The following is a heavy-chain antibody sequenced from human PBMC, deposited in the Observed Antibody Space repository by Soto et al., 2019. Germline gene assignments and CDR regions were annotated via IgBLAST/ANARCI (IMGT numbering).Heavy chain of an antibody. CDR2: IYSGGST. V-gene: IGHV3-66*01. Sequence: PGGSLRLSCAASGFTVSSNYMSWVRQAPGKGLEWVSVIYSGGSTYYADSVKGRFTISRDNSKNTLYLQMNSLRAEDTAVYYCARGFTDLRFLEGYMDVWGKGTTVTVSS. CDR1: GFTVSSNY. CDR3: ARGFTDLRFLEGYMDV. J-gene: IGHJ6*03. D-gene: IGHD3-3*01.